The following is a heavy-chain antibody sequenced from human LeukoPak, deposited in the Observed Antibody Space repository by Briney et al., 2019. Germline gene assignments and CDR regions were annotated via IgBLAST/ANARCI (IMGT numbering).Heavy chain of an antibody. J-gene: IGHJ5*02. CDR3: VRDFSITIFGVVIIKGFDP. Sequence: ASVKVSCKASGDTFTSYGISWVRQAPGQGLEWMGWINTNTGNPTYAQGFTGRFVFSLDTSVSTAYLQISSLKAEDTAVYYCVRDFSITIFGVVIIKGFDPWGQGTLVTVSS. CDR1: GDTFTSYG. CDR2: INTNTGNP. V-gene: IGHV7-4-1*02. D-gene: IGHD3-3*01.